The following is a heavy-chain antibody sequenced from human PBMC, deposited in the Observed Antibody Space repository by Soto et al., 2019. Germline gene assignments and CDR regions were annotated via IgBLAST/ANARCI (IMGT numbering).Heavy chain of an antibody. CDR3: ARDPLVGATSILAKWFDP. J-gene: IGHJ5*02. CDR1: GYTFTSYA. D-gene: IGHD1-26*01. V-gene: IGHV1-3*01. CDR2: INAGNGNT. Sequence: ASVKVSCKASGYTFTSYAMHWVRQAPGQRLEWMGWINAGNGNTKYSQKFQGRVTITRDTSASTAYMELSSLRSEDTAVYYCARDPLVGATSILAKWFDPWGQGTLVTVSS.